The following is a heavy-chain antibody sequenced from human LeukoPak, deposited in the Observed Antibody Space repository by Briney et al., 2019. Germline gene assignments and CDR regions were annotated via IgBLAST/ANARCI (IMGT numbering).Heavy chain of an antibody. J-gene: IGHJ5*02. CDR1: GGSITSYY. Sequence: SETLSLTCTVSGGSITSYYWSWIRQPAGKGLEWIGSIYTSGSTNYNPSLKSRVTMSVDTSKNQFSLKLSSVTAADTAVYYCARGDYYYDSSGYYASFDPWGQGTLVTVSS. V-gene: IGHV4-4*07. D-gene: IGHD3-22*01. CDR3: ARGDYYYDSSGYYASFDP. CDR2: IYTSGST.